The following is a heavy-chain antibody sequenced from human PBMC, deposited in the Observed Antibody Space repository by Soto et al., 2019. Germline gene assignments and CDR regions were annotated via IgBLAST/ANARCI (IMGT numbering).Heavy chain of an antibody. V-gene: IGHV3-74*03. Sequence: EVQLVESGGGLVQPGGSLRLSCAASGFPFHNYWMHWVRQAPGKGLVWVSRINGAGDTTTYADSVRGRFTVSRDNAENTVYLQMNSLSAEDTAVYYCAKGFIVVVTAIRPDDNFGVWGQGTMVTVSS. CDR2: INGAGDTT. CDR1: GFPFHNYW. CDR3: AKGFIVVVTAIRPDDNFGV. D-gene: IGHD2-21*02. J-gene: IGHJ3*01.